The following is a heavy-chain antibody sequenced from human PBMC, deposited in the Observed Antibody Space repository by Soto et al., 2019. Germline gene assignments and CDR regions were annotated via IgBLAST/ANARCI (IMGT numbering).Heavy chain of an antibody. CDR2: ISSSSSTI. Sequence: GGSLRLSCAASGFTFSSYSMNWVRQAPGKGLEWVSYISSSSSTIYYADSVKGRFTISRDNAKNSLYLQMNSLRDEDTAVYYCASCRAKTVTTWYFDLWGRGTLVTVSS. J-gene: IGHJ2*01. CDR3: ASCRAKTVTTWYFDL. D-gene: IGHD4-17*01. V-gene: IGHV3-48*02. CDR1: GFTFSSYS.